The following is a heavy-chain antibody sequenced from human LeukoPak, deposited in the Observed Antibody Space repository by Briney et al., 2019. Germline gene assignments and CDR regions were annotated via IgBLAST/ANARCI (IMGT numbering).Heavy chain of an antibody. Sequence: GGALRLSCAASGCTFSSYAMSWVRQAPGKGLEWVSAISGSGGSTYYADSVKGRFTISRDNSKNTLYLQMNSLRAEDTAVYYCAKAVGYCSSTSCYAPEDYYYGIDVWGKGTTVTVSS. CDR1: GCTFSSYA. D-gene: IGHD2-2*01. CDR2: ISGSGGST. J-gene: IGHJ6*04. V-gene: IGHV3-23*01. CDR3: AKAVGYCSSTSCYAPEDYYYGIDV.